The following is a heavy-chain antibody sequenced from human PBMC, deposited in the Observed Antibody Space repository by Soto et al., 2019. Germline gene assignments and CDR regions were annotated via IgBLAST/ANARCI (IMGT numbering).Heavy chain of an antibody. V-gene: IGHV2-70*01. J-gene: IGHJ4*02. Sequence: SGPTLVNPTQTLTLTCTFSGFSLSTSGMCVSWIRQPPGKALEWLALIDWDEDKYYSTSLKTRLTISKDTSKNQVVLTMTNMDPVDTATYYCARAGGAAAPFDYWGQGTLVTVSS. CDR2: IDWDEDK. CDR1: GFSLSTSGMC. CDR3: ARAGGAAAPFDY. D-gene: IGHD6-13*01.